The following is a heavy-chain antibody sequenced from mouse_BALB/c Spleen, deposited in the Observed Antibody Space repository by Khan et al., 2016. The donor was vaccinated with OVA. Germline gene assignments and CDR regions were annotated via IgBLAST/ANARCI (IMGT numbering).Heavy chain of an antibody. CDR3: ARPPYFNYTLDH. D-gene: IGHD2-10*01. J-gene: IGHJ4*01. CDR1: GYSFTNYG. Sequence: QIQLVQSGPELKKPGETVKISCKASGYSFTNYGMNWVKQSPGKALKWMGWINTYTGKPTYADDFKGRFAFSLETSASTAYLQINNLKNDDTAKNFCARPPYFNYTLDHWAQGTSGKVSS. CDR2: INTYTGKP. V-gene: IGHV9-3-1*01.